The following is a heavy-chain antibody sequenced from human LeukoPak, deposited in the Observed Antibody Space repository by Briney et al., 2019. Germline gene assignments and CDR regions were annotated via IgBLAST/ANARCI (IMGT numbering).Heavy chain of an antibody. D-gene: IGHD3-3*01. CDR2: IIPIFGTA. Sequence: SVKVSCKASGGTFSSYAISWVRQAPGQGPEWMGGIIPIFGTANYAQKFQGRVTITTDESTSTAYMELSSLRSEDTAVYYCALRFLEWPEYGVGFDYWGQGTLVTVSS. V-gene: IGHV1-69*05. CDR3: ALRFLEWPEYGVGFDY. CDR1: GGTFSSYA. J-gene: IGHJ4*02.